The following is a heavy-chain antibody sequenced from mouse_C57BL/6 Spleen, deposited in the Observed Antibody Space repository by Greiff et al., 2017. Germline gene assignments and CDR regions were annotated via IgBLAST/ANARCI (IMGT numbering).Heavy chain of an antibody. CDR1: GYAFTNYL. V-gene: IGHV1-54*01. CDR3: ARGMTAQATRPFAY. CDR2: INPGSGGT. Sequence: QVQLQQSGAELVRPGTSVKVSCKASGYAFTNYLIEWVKQRPGQGLEWIGVINPGSGGTNYNEKFKGKGTLTADKYSSTAYMQLSSLTSEDSAVYFCARGMTAQATRPFAYWGQGTLVTVSA. J-gene: IGHJ3*01. D-gene: IGHD3-2*02.